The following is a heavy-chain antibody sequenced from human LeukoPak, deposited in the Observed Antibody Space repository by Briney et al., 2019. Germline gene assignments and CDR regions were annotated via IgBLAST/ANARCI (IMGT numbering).Heavy chain of an antibody. V-gene: IGHV4-61*02. CDR3: ARRGPLSADAFDI. D-gene: IGHD2-2*01. J-gene: IGHJ3*02. CDR2: IYTSRST. CDR1: GGSISSGSYC. Sequence: SETLSLTCTVSGGSISSGSYCWRWIRQPAGKGLEWIGRIYTSRSTNYNPSLKSRVTISVDTSKNQFSLKLSSVTAADTAVYYCARRGPLSADAFDIWGQGTMVTVSS.